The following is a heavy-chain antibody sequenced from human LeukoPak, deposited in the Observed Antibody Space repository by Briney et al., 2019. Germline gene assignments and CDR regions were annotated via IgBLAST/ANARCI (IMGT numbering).Heavy chain of an antibody. J-gene: IGHJ5*02. CDR2: IIPIFGTA. Sequence: GASVKVSCKASGGTFSSYAISWVRQAPGQGLEWMGGIIPIFGTANYAQKFQGRVTITTDESTSTAYMELSSLRSEDTAVYYCARAPLRYSSSWGFDPWGQGTLVTVSS. CDR3: ARAPLRYSSSWGFDP. CDR1: GGTFSSYA. D-gene: IGHD6-13*01. V-gene: IGHV1-69*05.